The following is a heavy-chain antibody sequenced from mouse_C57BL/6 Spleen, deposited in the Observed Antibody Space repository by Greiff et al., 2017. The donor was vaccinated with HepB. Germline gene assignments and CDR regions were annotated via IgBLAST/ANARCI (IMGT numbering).Heavy chain of an antibody. CDR3: ARSLMVTTFYAMDY. CDR2: IYPGDGDT. CDR1: GYAFSSSW. D-gene: IGHD2-2*01. Sequence: VQLQQSGPELVKPGASVKISCKASGYAFSSSWMNWVKQRPGKGLEWIGRIYPGDGDTNYNGKFKGKATLTADKSSSTAYMQLSSLTSEDSAVYFCARSLMVTTFYAMDYWGQGTSVTVSS. J-gene: IGHJ4*01. V-gene: IGHV1-82*01.